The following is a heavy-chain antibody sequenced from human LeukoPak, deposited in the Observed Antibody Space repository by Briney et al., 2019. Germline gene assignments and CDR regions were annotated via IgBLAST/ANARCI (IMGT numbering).Heavy chain of an antibody. V-gene: IGHV4-34*01. D-gene: IGHD1-14*01. CDR2: INHSGST. CDR1: GGSFSGYY. CDR3: ASRAAGTLTYYFDY. J-gene: IGHJ4*02. Sequence: SETLSLTCAVYGGSFSGYYWSWIRQPPGKGLEWIGEINHSGSTNYNPSLKSRVTMSVDTSKNQFSLKLSSVTAADTAVYYCASRAAGTLTYYFDYWGQGTLVTVSS.